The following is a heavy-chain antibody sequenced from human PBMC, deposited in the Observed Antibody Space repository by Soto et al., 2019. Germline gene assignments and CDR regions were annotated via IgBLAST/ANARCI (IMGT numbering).Heavy chain of an antibody. CDR1: GFTFDDYA. J-gene: IGHJ3*02. D-gene: IGHD2-2*01. V-gene: IGHV3-9*01. CDR3: AKDIGAGGIVVVPAAFYAFDI. Sequence: GGSLRLSCAASGFTFDDYAMHWVRQAPGKGLEWVSGISWNSGSIGYADSVKGRFTISRDNAKNSLYLQMNSLRAEDTALYYCAKDIGAGGIVVVPAAFYAFDIWGQGTMVTVSS. CDR2: ISWNSGSI.